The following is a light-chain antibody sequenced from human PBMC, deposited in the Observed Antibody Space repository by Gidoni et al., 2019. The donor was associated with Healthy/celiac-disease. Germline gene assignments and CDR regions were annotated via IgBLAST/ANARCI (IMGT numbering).Light chain of an antibody. CDR1: SSAVGGYNY. CDR2: DVS. Sequence: QSALTQPASVSVSPGQSITISCTGTSSAVGGYNYVSWYQQHPGKAPKLMIYDVSNRPSGGSNRFSGAKSGNTASLTISGLQAEDEADYYGSSYTSSSTGVFGGGTKLTVL. CDR3: SSYTSSSTGV. J-gene: IGLJ3*02. V-gene: IGLV2-14*03.